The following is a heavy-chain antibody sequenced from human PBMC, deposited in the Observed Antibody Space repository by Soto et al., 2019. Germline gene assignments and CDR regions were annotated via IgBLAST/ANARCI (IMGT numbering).Heavy chain of an antibody. Sequence: ASVKVSCKASGYTFTSHDIHWLRQVSGQGLEWMGSINPYSGNTAFAPKFQDRIAMTRDTSITTAYMELNSLSSGDTAVYFCSSLSSMDVGGQGTTVTVSS. D-gene: IGHD6-6*01. V-gene: IGHV1-8*01. CDR2: INPYSGNT. CDR1: GYTFTSHD. CDR3: SSLSSMDV. J-gene: IGHJ6*02.